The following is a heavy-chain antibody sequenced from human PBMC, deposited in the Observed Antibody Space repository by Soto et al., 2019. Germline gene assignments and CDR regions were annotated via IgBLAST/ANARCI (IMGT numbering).Heavy chain of an antibody. V-gene: IGHV3-30*18. Sequence: GGSLRLSCAASGFTFSSYGMHWVRQAPGKGLEWVAVISYDGSNKYYADSVKGRFTISRDNSKNTLYLQMNSLRAEDTAVYYCAKAPQDIVVVPAALIDYWGQGTLVTVSS. J-gene: IGHJ4*02. D-gene: IGHD2-2*01. CDR2: ISYDGSNK. CDR3: AKAPQDIVVVPAALIDY. CDR1: GFTFSSYG.